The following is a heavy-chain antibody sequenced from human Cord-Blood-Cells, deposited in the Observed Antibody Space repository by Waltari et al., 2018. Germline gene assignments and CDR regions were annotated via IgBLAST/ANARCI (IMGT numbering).Heavy chain of an antibody. Sequence: QVQLVQSGAEVKKPGSSVKVSCKASGGTFSSYAISWVRQAPGQGLEWMGGIIPILGTANYAKKFQGRVTVTADKSTSTAYMELSSLRSEDTAVYYCARRGAGAAAGLAFDYWGQGTLVTVSS. D-gene: IGHD6-13*01. J-gene: IGHJ4*02. CDR3: ARRGAGAAAGLAFDY. CDR1: GGTFSSYA. CDR2: IIPILGTA. V-gene: IGHV1-69*06.